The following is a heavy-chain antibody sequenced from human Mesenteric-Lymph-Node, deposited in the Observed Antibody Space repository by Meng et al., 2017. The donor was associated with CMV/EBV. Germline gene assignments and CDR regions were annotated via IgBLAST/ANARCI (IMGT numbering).Heavy chain of an antibody. CDR3: ASDPGWLQLEY. D-gene: IGHD5-24*01. CDR1: SGSVSGGMYY. V-gene: IGHV4-61*01. J-gene: IGHJ4*02. Sequence: CTGSSGSVSGGMYYWTWIRQPPGKGLEWIGYIYHSGSTNYNPSLKSRVTISVDTSKNQFSLKLRSVTAADTAVYFCASDPGWLQLEYWGQGSLVTVSS. CDR2: IYHSGST.